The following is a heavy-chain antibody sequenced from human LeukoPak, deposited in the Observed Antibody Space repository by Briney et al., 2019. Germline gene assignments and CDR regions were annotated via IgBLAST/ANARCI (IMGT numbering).Heavy chain of an antibody. CDR1: GGSISSSSYY. V-gene: IGHV4-61*05. CDR2: IYYSGST. J-gene: IGHJ6*03. Sequence: SETLSLTCTVSGGSISSSSYYWGWIRQPPGKGLEWIGYIYYSGSTNYNPSLKSRVTISVDTSKNQFSLKLSSVTAADTAVYYCARVRVEIVVAPPSDYYYYYMDVWGKGTTVTISS. CDR3: ARVRVEIVVAPPSDYYYYYMDV. D-gene: IGHD3-22*01.